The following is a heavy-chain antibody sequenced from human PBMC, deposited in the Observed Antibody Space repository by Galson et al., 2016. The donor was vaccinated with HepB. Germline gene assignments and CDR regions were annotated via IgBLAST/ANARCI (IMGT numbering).Heavy chain of an antibody. V-gene: IGHV3-23*01. J-gene: IGHJ4*02. CDR3: AKGGGDY. CDR1: GITFRSFA. CDR2: ISGSGGST. Sequence: SLRLSCAASGITFRSFAMKWVRQAPGKGLECVSYISGSGGSTSYADSVKGRFTISRDIFKNTLYLQMNSLRADDTALYYCAKGGGDYWGQGAPVTVSS.